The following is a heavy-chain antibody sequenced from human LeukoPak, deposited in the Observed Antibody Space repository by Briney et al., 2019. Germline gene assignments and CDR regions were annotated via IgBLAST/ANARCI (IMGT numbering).Heavy chain of an antibody. Sequence: PGRSLRLSCAASGFTFDDYAMHWVRQAPGKGLEWVSVIYSGGTTYYADSLKGRFTISRDSSKNTLYLQMNSLRADDTAVYYCARLIRGSGTYFNYEYFQHWGQGTLVTVSS. J-gene: IGHJ1*01. CDR3: ARLIRGSGTYFNYEYFQH. CDR2: IYSGGTT. D-gene: IGHD3-10*01. V-gene: IGHV3-53*01. CDR1: GFTFDDYA.